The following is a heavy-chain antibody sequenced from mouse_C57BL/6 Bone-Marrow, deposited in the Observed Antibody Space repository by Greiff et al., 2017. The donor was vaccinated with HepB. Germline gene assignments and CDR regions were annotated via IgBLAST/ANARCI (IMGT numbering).Heavy chain of an antibody. Sequence: EVKLVESEGGLVQPGSSMKLSCTASGFTFSDYYMAWVRQVPEKGLEWVANINYDGSSTYYLDSLKSRFIISRDNAKNILYLHMSSLKSEDTAPYCCASDNYGSSYGAMDYWGQGTSVTVAS. D-gene: IGHD1-1*01. V-gene: IGHV5-16*01. J-gene: IGHJ4*01. CDR2: INYDGSST. CDR3: ASDNYGSSYGAMDY. CDR1: GFTFSDYY.